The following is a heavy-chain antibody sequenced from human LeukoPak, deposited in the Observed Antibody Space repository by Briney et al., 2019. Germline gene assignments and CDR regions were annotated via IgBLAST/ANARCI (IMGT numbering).Heavy chain of an antibody. CDR3: ATWYSGSYYFDY. CDR1: GYTLTELS. J-gene: IGHJ4*02. Sequence: ASVKVSCKVSGYTLTELSMHWVRQAPGKGLEWMGGFDPEDGETIYAQKFQGRVTMTEDTSTDTAYMELSSLRSEDTAVYYCATWYSGSYYFDYWGQGTPVTVSS. D-gene: IGHD1-26*01. CDR2: FDPEDGET. V-gene: IGHV1-24*01.